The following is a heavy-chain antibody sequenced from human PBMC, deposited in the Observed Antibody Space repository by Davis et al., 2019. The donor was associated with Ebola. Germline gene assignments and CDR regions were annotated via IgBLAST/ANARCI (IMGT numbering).Heavy chain of an antibody. CDR1: GYRFDTYW. CDR2: IDPSDSYI. Sequence: GGSLRLSCQGSGYRFDTYWISWVRQMPGKGLEWMGKIDPSDSYINFSPSFQGHVTFSADKSITTAYLQWSSLKASDTAMYYCARWSVRTDAFDIWGQGTMVTVSS. D-gene: IGHD3-3*01. J-gene: IGHJ3*02. V-gene: IGHV5-10-1*01. CDR3: ARWSVRTDAFDI.